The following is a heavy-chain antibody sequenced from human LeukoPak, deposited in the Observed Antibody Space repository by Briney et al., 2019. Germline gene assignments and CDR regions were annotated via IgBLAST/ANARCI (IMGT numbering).Heavy chain of an antibody. CDR3: ARSHYYDSSGYFSYYYGLDV. CDR1: GFTFSSYW. J-gene: IGHJ6*02. V-gene: IGHV3-74*01. Sequence: PGGSLRLSCAASGFTFSSYWMHWVRHAPGKGLLWVSHINSDGSSTRHADSVKGRFTISRDNAKNTLYLQMNSLRTEDTAVYYCARSHYYDSSGYFSYYYGLDVWGQGTTVTVSS. D-gene: IGHD3-22*01. CDR2: INSDGSST.